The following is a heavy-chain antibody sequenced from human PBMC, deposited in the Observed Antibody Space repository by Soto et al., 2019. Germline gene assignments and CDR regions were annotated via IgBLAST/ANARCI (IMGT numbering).Heavy chain of an antibody. V-gene: IGHV4-39*01. Sequence: QLQLQESGPGLVKPPETLSLTCTVSGASIRSTGYYWGWIRQPPGKGLEWIGKIYYSGRPYYNPSLKSRVTISVDTSKNQFSLELSSVTAADTAMYYCVRQQVDFDYWGQGTLVTVSS. CDR3: VRQQVDFDY. J-gene: IGHJ4*02. CDR1: GASIRSTGYY. CDR2: IYYSGRP.